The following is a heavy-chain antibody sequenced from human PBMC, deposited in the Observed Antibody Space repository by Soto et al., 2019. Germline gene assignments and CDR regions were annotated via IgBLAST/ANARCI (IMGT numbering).Heavy chain of an antibody. V-gene: IGHV3-48*02. J-gene: IGHJ6*02. Sequence: EVQLVESGGGLEQPGGSLRLSCAASGFTFRSYTMNWVRQAPGKGLEWLSYISSSTGITYYSDSVKGRFTISRDNAENSLYLQMNSLRDEDTAVYYCARAGVDCRTYYPMDVWGQGTTVTVSS. CDR1: GFTFRSYT. D-gene: IGHD2-21*02. CDR2: ISSSTGIT. CDR3: ARAGVDCRTYYPMDV.